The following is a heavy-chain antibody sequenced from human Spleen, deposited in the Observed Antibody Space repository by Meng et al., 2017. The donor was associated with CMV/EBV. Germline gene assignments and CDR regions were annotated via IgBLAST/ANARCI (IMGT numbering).Heavy chain of an antibody. D-gene: IGHD2-2*01. CDR2: INHSGST. J-gene: IGHJ2*01. V-gene: IGHV4-34*01. CDR1: SFCGYY. Sequence: SFCGYYWSWICQPPGKGLEWIGEINHSGSTNYNPSLKSRVTISVDTSKNQFSLKLSSVTAADTAVYYCARRRGYCSSTSCRYWYFDLWGRGTLVTVSS. CDR3: ARRRGYCSSTSCRYWYFDL.